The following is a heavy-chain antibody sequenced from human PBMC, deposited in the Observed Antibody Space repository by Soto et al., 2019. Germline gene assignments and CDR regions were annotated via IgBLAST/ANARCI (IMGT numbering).Heavy chain of an antibody. CDR3: ATHMVRGVIAFVYYMDV. CDR2: ISGSGGST. Sequence: GGSLRLSCAASGFTFSSYAMSWVRQAPGKGLEWVSAISGSGGSTYYADSVKGRFTISRDNSKNTLYLQMNSLRAEDTAVYYCATHMVRGVIAFVYYMDVWGKGTTVTVSS. CDR1: GFTFSSYA. V-gene: IGHV3-23*01. D-gene: IGHD3-10*01. J-gene: IGHJ6*03.